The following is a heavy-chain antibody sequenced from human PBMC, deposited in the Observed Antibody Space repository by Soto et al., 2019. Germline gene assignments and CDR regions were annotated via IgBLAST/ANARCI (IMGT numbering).Heavy chain of an antibody. D-gene: IGHD1-7*01. CDR1: GYIFTSYG. J-gene: IGHJ4*02. V-gene: IGHV1-18*04. CDR2: INTNTGDT. Sequence: ASVKVSCKASGYIFTSYGITWVRRAPGQGLEWMGWINTNTGDTNYAQKLRGRVTMTTDTSTATAYMEARSLRSDDTALYYCARVRYNWNYAFDYWGQGTLVTVSS. CDR3: ARVRYNWNYAFDY.